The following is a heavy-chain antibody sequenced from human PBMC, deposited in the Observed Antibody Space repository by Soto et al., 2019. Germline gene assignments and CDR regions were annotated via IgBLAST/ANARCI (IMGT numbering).Heavy chain of an antibody. Sequence: GGSLRLSCAASGFTFSSYAMSWVRQAPGKGLEWVSAISGSGGSTYYADSVKGRFTISRDNSKNTLYLQMNSLRAEDTAVYYCAKGTYSGYVSNKFSTEYWGKGTLVTVYS. CDR1: GFTFSSYA. CDR2: ISGSGGST. V-gene: IGHV3-23*01. D-gene: IGHD5-12*01. J-gene: IGHJ4*02. CDR3: AKGTYSGYVSNKFSTEY.